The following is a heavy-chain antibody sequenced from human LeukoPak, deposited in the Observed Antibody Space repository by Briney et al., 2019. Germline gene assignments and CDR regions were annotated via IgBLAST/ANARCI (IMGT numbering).Heavy chain of an antibody. Sequence: GGSLRLSCVGSGFTFSDAWMSWVRQAPGKGLEWVGRIKSKSDGGTIDYAAPVKGRFTISRDDSRNTLYLQMNSLKTEDTAVYYCTTRRQDGWWGQGTLVIVS. V-gene: IGHV3-15*01. CDR3: TTRRQDGW. J-gene: IGHJ4*02. D-gene: IGHD2-15*01. CDR2: IKSKSDGGTI. CDR1: GFTFSDAW.